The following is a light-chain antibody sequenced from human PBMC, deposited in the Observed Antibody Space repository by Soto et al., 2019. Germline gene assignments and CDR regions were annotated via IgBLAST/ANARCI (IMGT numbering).Light chain of an antibody. J-gene: IGLJ1*01. CDR1: SSNIGINA. V-gene: IGLV1-44*01. Sequence: QSVLTQPPSASGTPGQSVTISCSGSSSNIGINAVNWYQQLPGTAPKLLMYDNNQRPSGVPDRVSGSKSGTSASLAISGLQSDDEADYYCASWDDSLNGLLFGTGTKVTVL. CDR3: ASWDDSLNGLL. CDR2: DNN.